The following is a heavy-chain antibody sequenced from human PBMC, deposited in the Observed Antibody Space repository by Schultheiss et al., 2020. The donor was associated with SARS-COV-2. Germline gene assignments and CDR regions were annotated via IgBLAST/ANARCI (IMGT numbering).Heavy chain of an antibody. CDR1: GFTFSSYA. CDR3: ARIYDSSGYYSSYAFDI. J-gene: IGHJ3*02. D-gene: IGHD3-22*01. CDR2: ISGSGGST. V-gene: IGHV3-23*01. Sequence: GGSLRLSCAASGFTFSSYAMSWVRQAPGKGLEWVSAISGSGGSTHYADSVKGRFTISRDNSKNTLYLQMNSLRAEDTAVYYCARIYDSSGYYSSYAFDIWGQGTMVTVSS.